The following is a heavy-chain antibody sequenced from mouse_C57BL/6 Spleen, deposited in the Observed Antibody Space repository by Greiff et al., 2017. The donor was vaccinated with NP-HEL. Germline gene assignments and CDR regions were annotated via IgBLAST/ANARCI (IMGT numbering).Heavy chain of an antibody. CDR3: ARSGYLDY. D-gene: IGHD2-2*01. CDR2: ISSGSSTI. Sequence: EVQLVESGGGLVKPGGSLKLSCAASGFTFSDYGMHCVRQAPEKGLEWVAYISSGSSTIYFADTVKGRFTISRDNAKNTLFLQMTSLRSEDTAMYYCARSGYLDYWGQGTTLTVSS. J-gene: IGHJ2*01. V-gene: IGHV5-17*01. CDR1: GFTFSDYG.